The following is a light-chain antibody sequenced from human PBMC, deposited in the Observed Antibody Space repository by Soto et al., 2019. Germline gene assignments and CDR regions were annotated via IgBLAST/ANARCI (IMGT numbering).Light chain of an antibody. CDR2: KAS. Sequence: DIQMTQSPSTLSGSVGDRVTITCRASQSISSWLAWYQQKPGKAPKLLIYKASNLESGVPSRFSGSGSGTEFTLTISSLQPDDFATYYCQQYNYYWTFGQGTKVDI. CDR1: QSISSW. V-gene: IGKV1-5*03. J-gene: IGKJ1*01. CDR3: QQYNYYWT.